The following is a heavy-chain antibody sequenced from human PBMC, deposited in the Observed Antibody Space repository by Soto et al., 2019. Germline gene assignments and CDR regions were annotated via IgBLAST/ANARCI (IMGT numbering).Heavy chain of an antibody. V-gene: IGHV3-33*01. CDR1: GFTFSRYG. J-gene: IGHJ4*02. D-gene: IGHD2-21*02. Sequence: QVQLVESGGGVVQPGRSLRLSCAASGFTFSRYGMQWVRQAPGKGLEWVAVIWYDGSNKYYADSVKGRFTISRDNSKDTLYLQMNTLEVEDTAVYYCARGTLRGDYGADYWGQGTLVTVSS. CDR2: IWYDGSNK. CDR3: ARGTLRGDYGADY.